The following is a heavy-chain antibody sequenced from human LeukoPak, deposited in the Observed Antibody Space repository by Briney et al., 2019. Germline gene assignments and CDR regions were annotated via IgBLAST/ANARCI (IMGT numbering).Heavy chain of an antibody. J-gene: IGHJ3*02. Sequence: GSSVKVSCKASGGTFSSYAISWVRQAPGQGLEWMGWISAYNGNTNYAQKLQGRVTMTTDTSTSTAYMELRSLRSDDTAVYYCARGQQLVPVYAFDIWGQGTMVTVSS. CDR2: ISAYNGNT. V-gene: IGHV1-18*01. CDR3: ARGQQLVPVYAFDI. D-gene: IGHD6-13*01. CDR1: GGTFSSYA.